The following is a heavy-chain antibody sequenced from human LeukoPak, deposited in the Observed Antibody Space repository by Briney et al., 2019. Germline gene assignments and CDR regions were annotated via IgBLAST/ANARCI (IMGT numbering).Heavy chain of an antibody. CDR2: IIPMFGTT. CDR1: GGTFSNYA. CDR3: ASVTVTTWAPDGHMDV. D-gene: IGHD4-11*01. Sequence: SVKVSCKASGGTFSNYAISWVRQAPGQGLEWMGGIIPMFGTTNYAQKFQGRVTITTDESTSTAYMEVSSLRIEDTAVYYCASVTVTTWAPDGHMDVWGKGTTVTVSS. V-gene: IGHV1-69*05. J-gene: IGHJ6*03.